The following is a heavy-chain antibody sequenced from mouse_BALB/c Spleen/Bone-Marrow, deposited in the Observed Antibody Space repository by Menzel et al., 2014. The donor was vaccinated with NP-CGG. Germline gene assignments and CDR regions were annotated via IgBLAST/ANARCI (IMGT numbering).Heavy chain of an antibody. V-gene: IGHV2-9*02. D-gene: IGHD2-4*01. J-gene: IGHJ3*01. CDR1: GFSLTSYG. Sequence: VMLVESGPGLVTPSQSLSITCTVSGFSLTSYGVHWVRQPPGKGLEWLGVIRAGGSTNYNSALMSSLSIIKDNTKSEVLLKMNRLQTDDTAMYYCARDLCYDYDEEFAYWGQGTLVTVSA. CDR2: IRAGGST. CDR3: ARDLCYDYDEEFAY.